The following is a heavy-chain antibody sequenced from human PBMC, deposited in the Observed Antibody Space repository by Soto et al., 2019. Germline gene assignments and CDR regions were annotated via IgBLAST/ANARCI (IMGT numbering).Heavy chain of an antibody. CDR2: IYYSGST. J-gene: IGHJ2*01. D-gene: IGHD3-22*01. Sequence: QLQLQESGPGLVKPSETLSLTCTVSGGSISSSSYYWGWIRQPPGKGLEWIGSIYYSGSTYYNPSLKSRVTISVDTSKNQFSLKLSSVTAADTAVYYCATLFRYYYDSSGYWYFDLWGRGTLVTVSS. CDR3: ATLFRYYYDSSGYWYFDL. CDR1: GGSISSSSYY. V-gene: IGHV4-39*01.